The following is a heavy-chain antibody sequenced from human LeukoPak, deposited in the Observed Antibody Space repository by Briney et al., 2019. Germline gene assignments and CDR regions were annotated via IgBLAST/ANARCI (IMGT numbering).Heavy chain of an antibody. J-gene: IGHJ3*02. CDR2: ISGSGGST. CDR1: GFTFSSYA. Sequence: GGSLRLSCAASGFTFSSYAMSWVRQAPGKGLEWVSAISGSGGSTYYADSVKGRFTISRDNSKNTLYLQMNSLRAEDTAVYYCAKDPSNYGSGSYYHDAFDIWGQGTMVTVSS. CDR3: AKDPSNYGSGSYYHDAFDI. V-gene: IGHV3-23*01. D-gene: IGHD3-10*01.